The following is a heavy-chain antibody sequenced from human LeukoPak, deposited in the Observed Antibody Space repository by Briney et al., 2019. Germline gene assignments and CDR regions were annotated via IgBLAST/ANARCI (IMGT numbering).Heavy chain of an antibody. CDR3: AELGITMIGGV. V-gene: IGHV3-48*04. Sequence: GGSLRLSCAASGFTFSIYSMDWVRQAPGKGLEWVSYISSSGSTIYYANSVKGRFTISRDNAKNSLYLQMNSLRAEDTAVYYCAELGITMIGGVWGKGTTVTISS. D-gene: IGHD3-10*02. CDR1: GFTFSIYS. J-gene: IGHJ6*04. CDR2: ISSSGSTI.